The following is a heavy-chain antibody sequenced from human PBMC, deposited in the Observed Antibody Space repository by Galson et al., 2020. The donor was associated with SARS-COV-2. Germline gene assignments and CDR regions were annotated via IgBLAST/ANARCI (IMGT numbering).Heavy chain of an antibody. CDR1: GGSVSSGSYY. V-gene: IGHV4-61*01. CDR3: ARVRYYGSWSDEDY. Sequence: SETLSLTCTVSGGSVSSGSYYWSWIRQPPGKGLEWIGYISYSGSTNYNPSLKSRVPISVDTSKNQFSLKLASVTAADTAVYYFARVRYYGSWSDEDYWGQGTLVTVSS. CDR2: ISYSGST. J-gene: IGHJ4*02. D-gene: IGHD3-10*01.